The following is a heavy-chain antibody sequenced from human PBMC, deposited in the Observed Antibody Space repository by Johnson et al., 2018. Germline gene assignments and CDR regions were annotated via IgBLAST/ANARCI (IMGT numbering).Heavy chain of an antibody. Sequence: VQLQESGGGLVQPGGSLRLSCAASGFTFRHYWMHWVRQTSGKGLVWVSRIKGDGSRTDYADSVKGRFTLSRANAKNTLYMEMTSLRAEATAGYYCAKRPISQLLRANWFDPWGQGALVTVSS. V-gene: IGHV3-74*01. J-gene: IGHJ5*02. CDR2: IKGDGSRT. CDR1: GFTFRHYW. D-gene: IGHD2-2*01. CDR3: AKRPISQLLRANWFDP.